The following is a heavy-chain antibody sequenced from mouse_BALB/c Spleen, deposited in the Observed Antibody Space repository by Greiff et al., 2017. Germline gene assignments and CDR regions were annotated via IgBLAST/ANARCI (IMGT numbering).Heavy chain of an antibody. CDR1: GYTFTSYT. V-gene: IGHV1-4*01. D-gene: IGHD2-14*01. CDR2: INPSSGYT. J-gene: IGHJ3*01. Sequence: QVQLQQSGTVLARPGASVKMSCKASGYTFTSYTMHWVKQRPGQGLEWIGYINPSSGYTNYNQKFKDKATLTADKSSSTAYMQLSSLTSEDTAVYYCARNYRYDEGFAYWGQGTLVTVSA. CDR3: ARNYRYDEGFAY.